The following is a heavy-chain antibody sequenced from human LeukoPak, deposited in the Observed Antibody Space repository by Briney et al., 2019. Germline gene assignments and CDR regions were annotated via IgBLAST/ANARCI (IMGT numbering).Heavy chain of an antibody. CDR3: ARHPDTHWFDP. J-gene: IGHJ5*02. D-gene: IGHD1-14*01. CDR2: IYPGDSDA. Sequence: GESLKISCKASGYSFTNYWIGWVRQMPGKGLEWMGIIYPGDSDARYSPSFQGQVTISANKSITTAYLQWNSLKASDTAMYYCARHPDTHWFDPWGQGTLVTVSS. V-gene: IGHV5-51*01. CDR1: GYSFTNYW.